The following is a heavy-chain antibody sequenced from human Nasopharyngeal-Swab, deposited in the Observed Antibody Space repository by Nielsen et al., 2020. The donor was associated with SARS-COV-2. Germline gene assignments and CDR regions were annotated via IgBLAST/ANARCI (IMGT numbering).Heavy chain of an antibody. CDR2: IWYDGSNK. D-gene: IGHD6-13*01. V-gene: IGHV3-33*01. CDR1: GFTFSSYG. J-gene: IGHJ5*02. Sequence: GGSLRLSCAASGFTFSSYGMHWVRQAPGKGLEWVAVIWYDGSNKYYADSVKGRFTISRDNSKNTLYLQMNSLRAEDTAVYYCARGPDSSSWSTNWFDPWGQGTLVTVSS. CDR3: ARGPDSSSWSTNWFDP.